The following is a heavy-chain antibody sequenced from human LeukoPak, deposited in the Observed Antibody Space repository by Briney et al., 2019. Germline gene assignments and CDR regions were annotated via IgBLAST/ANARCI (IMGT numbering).Heavy chain of an antibody. CDR2: ISSTSGSTI. J-gene: IGHJ4*02. CDR3: ARRYCSSTSCLLDY. CDR1: GLTFSSYS. D-gene: IGHD2-2*01. V-gene: IGHV3-48*04. Sequence: PGGSLRLSCVVSGLTFSSYSMSWVRQAPGKGLEWVSYISSTSGSTIYYADSVKGRFTISRDNAKNSVYLQMNSLRAEDTAVYYCARRYCSSTSCLLDYWGQGTLVTVSS.